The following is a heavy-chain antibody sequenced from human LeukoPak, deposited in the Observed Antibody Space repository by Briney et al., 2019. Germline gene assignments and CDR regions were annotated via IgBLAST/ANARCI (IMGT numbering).Heavy chain of an antibody. CDR3: ARTSRYCSSTSCYGLWFDP. V-gene: IGHV1-2*02. Sequence: ASVKVSCKASEYTFTGYYMHWVRQAPGQGLEWMGWINPNSGGTNYAQKFQGRVTMTRDTSISTAYMELSRLRSDDTAVYYCARTSRYCSSTSCYGLWFDPWGQGTLVTVSS. D-gene: IGHD2-2*01. CDR2: INPNSGGT. J-gene: IGHJ5*02. CDR1: EYTFTGYY.